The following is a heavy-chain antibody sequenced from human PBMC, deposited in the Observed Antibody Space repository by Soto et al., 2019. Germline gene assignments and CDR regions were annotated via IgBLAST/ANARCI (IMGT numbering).Heavy chain of an antibody. CDR3: ARSMPAARFPFDY. J-gene: IGHJ4*02. CDR2: IYYSGST. CDR1: GGSISSYY. Sequence: FLTCTVSGGSISSYYWSWIRQPPGKGLEWIGYIYYSGSTNYNPSLKSRVTISVDTSKNQFSLKLSSVTAADTAVYYCARSMPAARFPFDYWGQGTLVTVSS. V-gene: IGHV4-59*01. D-gene: IGHD6-6*01.